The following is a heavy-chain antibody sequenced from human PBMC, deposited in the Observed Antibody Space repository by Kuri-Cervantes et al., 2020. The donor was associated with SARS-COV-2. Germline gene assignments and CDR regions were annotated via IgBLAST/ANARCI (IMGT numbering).Heavy chain of an antibody. D-gene: IGHD1-7*01. V-gene: IGHV3-21*01. CDR2: IYSDGST. J-gene: IGHJ4*02. Sequence: GESLKISCAASGFTFSNYSMNWVRQAPGKGLEWVSVIYSDGSTYYADAFKGRFTISRDNAKNSLYLQMNSLRAEEKAVYYCARDVLKLPLYWGQGTLVTVSS. CDR1: GFTFSNYS. CDR3: ARDVLKLPLY.